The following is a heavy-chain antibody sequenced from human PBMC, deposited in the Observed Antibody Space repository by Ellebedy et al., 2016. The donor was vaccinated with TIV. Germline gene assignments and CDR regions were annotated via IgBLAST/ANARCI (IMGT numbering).Heavy chain of an antibody. CDR1: GFIFSRDI. CDR2: ISSTSNYI. V-gene: IGHV3-21*01. Sequence: PGGSLRLSCAASGFIFSRDIMHWVRQAPGKGREWVSSISSTSNYIYYADLVKGRFTISRDNAKNSLYLQMNSLRAEDTAVYYCASEGNYLDAFDIWGQGTLVTVSS. CDR3: ASEGNYLDAFDI. J-gene: IGHJ3*02. D-gene: IGHD3-10*01.